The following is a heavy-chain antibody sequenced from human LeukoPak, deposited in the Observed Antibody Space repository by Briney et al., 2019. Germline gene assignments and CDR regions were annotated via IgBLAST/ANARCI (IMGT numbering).Heavy chain of an antibody. D-gene: IGHD6-19*01. J-gene: IGHJ4*02. CDR1: GFTFSSYG. Sequence: GRSLRLSCAASGFTFSSYGMHWVRQAPGKGLEWVAVIWYDGSNKYYADSVKGRFTISRDNSKNTLYLQMNSLRAEDTAVYYCAGGFSSGWYVDDYWGQGTLVTVSS. CDR3: AGGFSSGWYVDDY. CDR2: IWYDGSNK. V-gene: IGHV3-33*01.